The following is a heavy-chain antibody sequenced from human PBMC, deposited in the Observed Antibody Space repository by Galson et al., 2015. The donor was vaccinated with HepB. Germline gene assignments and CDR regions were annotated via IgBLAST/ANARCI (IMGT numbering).Heavy chain of an antibody. CDR3: ARGPPNRVVPAAIRAYFDY. V-gene: IGHV3-30-3*01. J-gene: IGHJ4*02. D-gene: IGHD2-2*02. CDR2: ISYDGSNK. Sequence: SLRLSCAASGFTFSSYAMHWVRQAPGKGLEWVAVISYDGSNKYYADSMKGRFTISRDNSKNTLYLQMNSLRAEDTAVYYCARGPPNRVVPAAIRAYFDYWGQGTLVTVSS. CDR1: GFTFSSYA.